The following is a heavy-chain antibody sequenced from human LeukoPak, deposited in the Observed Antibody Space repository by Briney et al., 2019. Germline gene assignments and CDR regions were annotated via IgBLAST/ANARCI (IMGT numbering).Heavy chain of an antibody. CDR3: ARHARRTNWFDP. D-gene: IGHD2-8*01. CDR1: GGSISQYY. J-gene: IGHJ5*02. V-gene: IGHV4-59*05. CDR2: IYYSGST. Sequence: SETLSLTCTLSGGSISQYYWSWIRQPPGKGPEWIGSIYYSGSTYYNPSLKSRVTISVDTSKNQFSLKLSSVTAADTAVYYCARHARRTNWFDPWGQGTLVTVSS.